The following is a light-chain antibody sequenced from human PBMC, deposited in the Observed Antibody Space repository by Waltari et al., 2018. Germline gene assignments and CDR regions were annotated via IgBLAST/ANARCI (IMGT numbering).Light chain of an antibody. CDR2: DAI. CDR1: SSDVGDYKN. V-gene: IGLV2-14*03. J-gene: IGLJ2*01. Sequence: QSALTQPDPVSGSPGQTLTISCPVTSSDVGDYKNVSWYQQYPGKAPKVIIYDAINRPSGVSNRFSGSKSGNSASLTISGLQAEDEAHYFCASFISSTSGVFGGGTRLTVL. CDR3: ASFISSTSGV.